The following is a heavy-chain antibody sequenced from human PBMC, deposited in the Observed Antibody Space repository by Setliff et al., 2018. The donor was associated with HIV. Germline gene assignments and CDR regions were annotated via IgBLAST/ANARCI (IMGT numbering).Heavy chain of an antibody. J-gene: IGHJ4*02. CDR3: TRVAPSGYNNGWYVGFLDS. V-gene: IGHV4-39*07. D-gene: IGHD6-19*01. Sequence: SETLSLTCTVSGASISSSSYFWGWIRQPPGKGLEWIGEIDYNGSPNYNPPLKSRVTMSVDTSKNKLSLELTSVTAADTGVYYCTRVAPSGYNNGWYVGFLDSWGQGTLVTVSS. CDR1: GASISSSSYF. CDR2: IDYNGSP.